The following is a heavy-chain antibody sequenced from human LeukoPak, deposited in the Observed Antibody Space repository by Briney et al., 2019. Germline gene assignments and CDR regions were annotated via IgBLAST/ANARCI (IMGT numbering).Heavy chain of an antibody. CDR2: IYSGGST. V-gene: IGHV3-53*01. Sequence: GGSLRLSCAASGFTVGTNSMSWVRQSPGKGLEWVSVIYSGGSTYYADSVNGRFTLSRDNSRNTLFLQMNSLRAEDTALYYCASAREYCGSAECYEYFQHWGQGTLVTVSS. J-gene: IGHJ1*01. D-gene: IGHD2-21*01. CDR1: GFTVGTNS. CDR3: ASAREYCGSAECYEYFQH.